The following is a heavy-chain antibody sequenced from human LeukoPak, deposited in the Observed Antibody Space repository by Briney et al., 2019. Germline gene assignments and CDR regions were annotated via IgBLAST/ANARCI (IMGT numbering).Heavy chain of an antibody. D-gene: IGHD1-1*01. J-gene: IGHJ6*02. V-gene: IGHV3-9*01. CDR1: GFTFDDYS. CDR2: ISWHSRSI. Sequence: GGSLRLSCAASGFTFDDYSMHWVRQAPGKGLEWVAGISWHSRSIGYADSVKGRFTISRDNAKNSVSLQMSSLRTEDTALYYCTKDLSSQWYTDIRHYGMNVWGQGTTVAVSS. CDR3: TKDLSSQWYTDIRHYGMNV.